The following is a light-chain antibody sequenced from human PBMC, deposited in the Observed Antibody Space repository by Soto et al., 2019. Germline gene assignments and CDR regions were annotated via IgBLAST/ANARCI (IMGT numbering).Light chain of an antibody. CDR3: QQYNQWPIT. V-gene: IGKV3D-15*01. CDR1: QSAGNF. Sequence: EIVMTQSPATLSVSPGETASLSCRASQSAGNFLAWYQQKPGQAPRLLIYYISTRATGIPARFSGSGSGTEFTLTINRLQSEYSAVYYCQQYNQWPITFGQGTRLEIK. J-gene: IGKJ5*01. CDR2: YIS.